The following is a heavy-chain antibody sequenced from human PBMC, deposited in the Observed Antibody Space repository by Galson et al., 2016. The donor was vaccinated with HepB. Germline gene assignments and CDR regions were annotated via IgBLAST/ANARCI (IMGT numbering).Heavy chain of an antibody. CDR2: IYPGDSDT. CDR3: ASQSSSSAHYYYYNMDV. D-gene: IGHD6-6*01. CDR1: GYSFISYW. J-gene: IGHJ6*02. Sequence: QSGAEVKKSGESLKISCKTSGYSFISYWIGWVRQMPGKGLEWMGIIYPGDSDTRYSPSFQGQFTISADKSVSTVYLQWSSLKASDTAVYYCASQSSSSAHYYYYNMDVWGQGTTVTVSS. V-gene: IGHV5-51*01.